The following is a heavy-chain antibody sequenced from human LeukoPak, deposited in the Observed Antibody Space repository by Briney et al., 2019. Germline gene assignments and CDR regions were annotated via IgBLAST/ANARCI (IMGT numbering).Heavy chain of an antibody. J-gene: IGHJ3*02. Sequence: ASVKVSCKASGYTFTGYYMHWVRQAPGQGREWMGWINPNSGGTKYAQKFQGRVTMTRDTSISTAYMELSRLRSDDTAVDYCAREPISRGFDIWGQGTMVTVSS. D-gene: IGHD3-3*02. CDR1: GYTFTGYY. V-gene: IGHV1-2*02. CDR3: AREPISRGFDI. CDR2: INPNSGGT.